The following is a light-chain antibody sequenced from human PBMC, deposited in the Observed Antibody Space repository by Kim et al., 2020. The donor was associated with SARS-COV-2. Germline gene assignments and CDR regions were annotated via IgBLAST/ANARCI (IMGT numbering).Light chain of an antibody. J-gene: IGLJ1*01. CDR3: NSRDSSGNHLEV. Sequence: LGQTVRITCQWDSLRSYYASWYQQKPGQAPVLVIYGKNNRPSGIPDRFSGSSSGNTASLTITGAQAEDEADYYCNSRDSSGNHLEVFGTGTKVTVL. CDR1: SLRSYY. CDR2: GKN. V-gene: IGLV3-19*01.